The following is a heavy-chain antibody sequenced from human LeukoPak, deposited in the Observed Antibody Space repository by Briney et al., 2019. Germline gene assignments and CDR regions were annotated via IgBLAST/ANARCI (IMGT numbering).Heavy chain of an antibody. D-gene: IGHD3-10*01. V-gene: IGHV3-7*01. CDR3: ARGLLWFGELLFPFDY. J-gene: IGHJ4*02. CDR1: GFTFNAYW. CDR2: IKQDGSEK. Sequence: GGSLRLSCAGSGFTFNAYWMTWVRQAPGKGLEWVANIKQDGSEKYYVDSVKGRFTISRDNAKNSLYLQMNSLRAEDTAVYYCARGLLWFGELLFPFDYWGQGTLVTVSS.